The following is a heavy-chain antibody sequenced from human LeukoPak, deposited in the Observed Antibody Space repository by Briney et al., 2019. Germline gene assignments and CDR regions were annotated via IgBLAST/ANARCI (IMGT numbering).Heavy chain of an antibody. CDR3: ARGHFDSRGYFGGMDV. Sequence: SQTLSLTCTISGDSVSSNSATWHWIRQSPSGGLEWLGRTYYRSKWYNDYATSVKSRLTINPETSKNQFSLQLNSVTPEDTAVYYCARGHFDSRGYFGGMDVWGQGTTVTVSS. CDR1: GDSVSSNSAT. J-gene: IGHJ6*02. D-gene: IGHD3-22*01. CDR2: TYYRSKWYN. V-gene: IGHV6-1*01.